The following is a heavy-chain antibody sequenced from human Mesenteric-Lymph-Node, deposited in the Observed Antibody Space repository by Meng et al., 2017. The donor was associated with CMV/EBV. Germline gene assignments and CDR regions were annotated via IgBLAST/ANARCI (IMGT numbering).Heavy chain of an antibody. J-gene: IGHJ3*02. V-gene: IGHV3-30*02. CDR3: ARAQGYYDFWSGYYGLGDAFDI. CDR2: IRYDGSNQ. CDR1: GFTFNNHG. Sequence: GGSLRLSCAASGFTFNNHGMHWVRQAPGQGLEWVTFIRYDGSNQFYADSVKGRFTISRDNSKDTLYLQMNSLRAEDTAVYYCARAQGYYDFWSGYYGLGDAFDIWGQGTMVTVSS. D-gene: IGHD3-3*01.